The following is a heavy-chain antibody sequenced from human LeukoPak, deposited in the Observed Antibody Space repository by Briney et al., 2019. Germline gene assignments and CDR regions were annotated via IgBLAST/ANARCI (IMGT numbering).Heavy chain of an antibody. D-gene: IGHD1-26*01. CDR3: ASGMSTWELLDY. CDR1: GGSISSYY. Sequence: SETLSLICTVSGGSISSYYWSWIRQPPGKGLEWIGYIYYSGSTNYNPSLKSRVTISVDTSKNQFSLKLSSVTAADTAVYYYASGMSTWELLDYWGQGTLVTVSS. V-gene: IGHV4-59*08. J-gene: IGHJ4*02. CDR2: IYYSGST.